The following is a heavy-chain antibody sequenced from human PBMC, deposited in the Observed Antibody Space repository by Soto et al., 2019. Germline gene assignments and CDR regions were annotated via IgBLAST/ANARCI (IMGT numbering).Heavy chain of an antibody. CDR3: ARVLTVLDWFDP. CDR1: GDSVSSNSAA. CDR2: TCYRSKWYN. Sequence: QTLSLTCAISGDSVSSNSAAWNWIRQSPSRGLEWLGRTCYRSKWYNDYEESVKSRITINPDTSKNKFSLQLNSVTPEDTAVYYCARVLTVLDWFDPWGQGTLVTAPQ. D-gene: IGHD2-8*01. J-gene: IGHJ5*02. V-gene: IGHV6-1*01.